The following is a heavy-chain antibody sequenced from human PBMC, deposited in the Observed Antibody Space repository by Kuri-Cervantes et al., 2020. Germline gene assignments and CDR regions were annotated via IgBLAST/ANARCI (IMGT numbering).Heavy chain of an antibody. CDR2: ISYDGGNK. CDR3: AKLPGYCGSGSYYTFDAFDI. V-gene: IGHV3-30-3*02. D-gene: IGHD3-10*01. Sequence: GESLKISCAASGFTFSSYAMHWVRQAPGKGLEWVAVISYDGGNKYYADSVKGRFTISRDNSKNTLYLQMNSLRAEDTAVYYCAKLPGYCGSGSYYTFDAFDIWGQGTMVTVSS. CDR1: GFTFSSYA. J-gene: IGHJ3*02.